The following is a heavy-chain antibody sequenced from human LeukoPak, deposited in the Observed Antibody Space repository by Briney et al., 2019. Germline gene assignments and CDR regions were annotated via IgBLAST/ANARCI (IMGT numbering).Heavy chain of an antibody. D-gene: IGHD6-13*01. CDR1: GGSISSYY. CDR2: IYTSGST. J-gene: IGHJ2*01. Sequence: SETLSLTCTVSGGSISSYYWSWIRQPAGKGLEWIGRIYTSGSTNYNPSLKSRVTISVDTSKNQFSLKLSSVTAADTAVYYCARLERTGYSSSWYVEGYFDLWGRGTLVTVSS. CDR3: ARLERTGYSSSWYVEGYFDL. V-gene: IGHV4-4*07.